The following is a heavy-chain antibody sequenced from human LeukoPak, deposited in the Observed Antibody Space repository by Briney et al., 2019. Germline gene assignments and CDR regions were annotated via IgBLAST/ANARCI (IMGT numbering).Heavy chain of an antibody. Sequence: SVKVSCKASGGTFSSYAISWVRQAPGQGLEWMGRIIPILGIANYAQKFQGRVTITADKSTSTAYMELSSLRSEDTAIHYCAKVPYSDYGSGRPPFMDVWGQGTTVAVSS. J-gene: IGHJ6*02. CDR3: AKVPYSDYGSGRPPFMDV. CDR1: GGTFSSYA. D-gene: IGHD3-10*01. V-gene: IGHV1-69*04. CDR2: IIPILGIA.